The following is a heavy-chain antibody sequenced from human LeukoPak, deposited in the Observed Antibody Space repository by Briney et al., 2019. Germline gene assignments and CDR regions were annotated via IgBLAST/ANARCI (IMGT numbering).Heavy chain of an antibody. CDR1: GFTVGDNF. Sequence: GGSLRLSCAASGFTVGDNFVAWVRQAPGKGLQWVSHIYRGVSPDYADSVKGRFTLSRDNSKNTLFLQMNSLRVEDTAVYYCARDSSLWPRGSFDYWGQGSLVTVSS. CDR2: IYRGVSP. CDR3: ARDSSLWPRGSFDY. J-gene: IGHJ4*02. D-gene: IGHD3-16*01. V-gene: IGHV3-53*01.